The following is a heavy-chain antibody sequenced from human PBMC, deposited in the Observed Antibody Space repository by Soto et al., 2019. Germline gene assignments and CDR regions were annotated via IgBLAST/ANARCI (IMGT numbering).Heavy chain of an antibody. CDR3: ARVFKTMSFYYGMDV. J-gene: IGHJ6*02. Sequence: QVQLQESGPGLVKPSQTLSLICTVSGGSINSGGYYWSWIRQLPGKGLEWIGYIYYTGSTYYNPSLKSRITISVDTSANQFSLKLSSVIAADTAIYFCARVFKTMSFYYGMDVWGQGTAVAVSS. CDR2: IYYTGST. D-gene: IGHD3-22*01. CDR1: GGSINSGGYY. V-gene: IGHV4-31*03.